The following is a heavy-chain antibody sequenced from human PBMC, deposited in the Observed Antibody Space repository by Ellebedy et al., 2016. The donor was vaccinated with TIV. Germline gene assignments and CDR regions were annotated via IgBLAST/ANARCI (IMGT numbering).Heavy chain of an antibody. D-gene: IGHD3-10*01. Sequence: SVKVSCXASGGTFSSYAISWVRQAPGQGLEWMGGIIPIFGTANYAQKFQGRVTITADKSTSTAYMELSSLRSEDTAVYYCAGRYGSGSYWHLYYYYGMDVWGQGTTVTVSS. CDR3: AGRYGSGSYWHLYYYYGMDV. V-gene: IGHV1-69*06. J-gene: IGHJ6*02. CDR1: GGTFSSYA. CDR2: IIPIFGTA.